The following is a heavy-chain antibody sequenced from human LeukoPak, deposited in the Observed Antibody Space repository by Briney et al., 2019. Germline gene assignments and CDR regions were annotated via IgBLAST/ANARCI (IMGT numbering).Heavy chain of an antibody. CDR2: IYSGGST. D-gene: IGHD3-10*01. Sequence: GGSLRLSCAASGFTVSSNYMSWVRLAPGKGLEWVSVIYSGGSTYYADSVKGRFTISRDNSKNTLYLQMNSLRAEDTAVYYCARDGEDYYGSGSYLDYWGQGTLVTVSS. CDR1: GFTVSSNY. J-gene: IGHJ4*02. CDR3: ARDGEDYYGSGSYLDY. V-gene: IGHV3-66*01.